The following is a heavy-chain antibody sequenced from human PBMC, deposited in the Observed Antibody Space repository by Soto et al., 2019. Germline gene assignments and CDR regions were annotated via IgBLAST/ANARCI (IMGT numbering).Heavy chain of an antibody. CDR1: GGSISSGGYS. Sequence: PSETLSLTCAVSGGSISSGGYSWSWIRQPPGKGLEWIGYIYHSGSTYYNPSLKSRVTISVDRSKNQFSLKLSSVTAADTAVYYCARGYCSSTSCFDPWGQGNQVTVS. V-gene: IGHV4-30-2*01. D-gene: IGHD2-2*01. J-gene: IGHJ5*02. CDR3: ARGYCSSTSCFDP. CDR2: IYHSGST.